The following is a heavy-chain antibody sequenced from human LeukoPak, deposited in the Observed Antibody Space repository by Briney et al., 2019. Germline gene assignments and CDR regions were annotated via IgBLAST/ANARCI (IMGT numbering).Heavy chain of an antibody. Sequence: ASVTVSCKASGYTFTSYGISWVRQAPGQGLEWMGWISAYNGNTNYAQKLQGRVTMTTDTSTSTAYMELRSLRSDDTAVYYCARSEDSNYWFDPWGQGTLVTVSS. CDR1: GYTFTSYG. CDR3: ARSEDSNYWFDP. CDR2: ISAYNGNT. D-gene: IGHD4-11*01. V-gene: IGHV1-18*01. J-gene: IGHJ5*02.